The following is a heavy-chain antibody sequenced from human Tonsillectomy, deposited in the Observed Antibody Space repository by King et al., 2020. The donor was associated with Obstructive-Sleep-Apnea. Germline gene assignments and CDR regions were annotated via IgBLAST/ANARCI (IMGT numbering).Heavy chain of an antibody. Sequence: QLQESGPGLEKPSETLSLTCTVSGGSISSSSYYWGWIRQPPGKGLEWIGSIYYSGSTYYNPSLKSRVTISVDTSKNQFSLKLSSVTAADTAVYYCARDRSWDFDYWGQGTLVTVSS. CDR3: ARDRSWDFDY. V-gene: IGHV4-39*07. CDR1: GGSISSSSYY. D-gene: IGHD6-13*01. CDR2: IYYSGST. J-gene: IGHJ4*02.